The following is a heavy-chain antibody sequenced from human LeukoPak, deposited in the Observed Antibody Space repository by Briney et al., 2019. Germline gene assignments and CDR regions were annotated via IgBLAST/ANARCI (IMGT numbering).Heavy chain of an antibody. D-gene: IGHD1-26*01. J-gene: IGHJ3*02. CDR2: IKQDGSEK. V-gene: IGHV3-7*01. CDR3: ARVLPFPPFRSPGI. CDR1: GFTFSSYW. Sequence: GGSLRLSCAASGFTFSSYWMSWVRQAPGKGLEWVANIKQDGSEKYYVDSVKGRFTISRDNAKNSLYLQMNSLRAEDTAVYYCARVLPFPPFRSPGIWGQGTMVTVSS.